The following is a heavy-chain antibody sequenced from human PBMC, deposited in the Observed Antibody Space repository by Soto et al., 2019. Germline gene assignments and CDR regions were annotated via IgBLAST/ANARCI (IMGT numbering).Heavy chain of an antibody. CDR3: ARVFLWFREGSKYFCHGMDA. V-gene: IGHV1-2*04. CDR2: INPNSGGT. J-gene: IGHJ6*02. Sequence: ASVKVSCKASGYTFTGYYMHWVRQAPGQGLEWMGWINPNSGGTKYAQKFQGWVTMTRDTSISTAYMELSRLSSDDTAVEYCARVFLWFREGSKYFCHGMDAWGQGTTVTVSS. CDR1: GYTFTGYY. D-gene: IGHD3-10*01.